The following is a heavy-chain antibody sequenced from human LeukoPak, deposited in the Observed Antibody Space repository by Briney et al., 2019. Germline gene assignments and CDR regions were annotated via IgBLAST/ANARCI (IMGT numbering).Heavy chain of an antibody. J-gene: IGHJ4*02. V-gene: IGHV3-66*01. Sequence: GGSLRLSCAASGFTVSSNYMSWVRQAPGKGLEWVSVIYSGGSTYYADSVKGRFTISRDNSKNTLYLQMNSLRAEDTAVYYCARGVPYYYDSSGYLYYFDYWGQGTLVTVSS. CDR1: GFTVSSNY. D-gene: IGHD3-22*01. CDR2: IYSGGST. CDR3: ARGVPYYYDSSGYLYYFDY.